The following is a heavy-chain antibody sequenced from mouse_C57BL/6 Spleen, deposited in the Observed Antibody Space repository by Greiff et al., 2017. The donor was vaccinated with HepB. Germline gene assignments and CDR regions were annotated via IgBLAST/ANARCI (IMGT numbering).Heavy chain of an antibody. CDR3: ARSGLLLDAMDY. J-gene: IGHJ4*01. D-gene: IGHD2-1*01. CDR1: GYTFTDYY. CDR2: INPNNGGT. Sequence: EVQLQQSGPELVKPGASVKISCKASGYTFTDYYMNWVKQSHGKSLEWIGDINPNNGGTSYNQKFKGKATLTVDKSSSTAYMELRSLTSEDSAVYYCARSGLLLDAMDYWGQGTSATVSS. V-gene: IGHV1-26*01.